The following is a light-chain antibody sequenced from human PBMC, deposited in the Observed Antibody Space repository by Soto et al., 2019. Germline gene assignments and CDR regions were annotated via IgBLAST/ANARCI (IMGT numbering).Light chain of an antibody. J-gene: IGKJ4*01. CDR2: DAS. CDR1: QRVSPN. Sequence: EIVLTQSPGTLSLSPGERATLSCRASQRVSPNVAWYQQRPGQAPRLLIYDASNRATGIPARFSGSGSGTDFTLTISSLDPEDFAVYYCQQRSNWPPTFGGGTKVDIK. CDR3: QQRSNWPPT. V-gene: IGKV3-11*01.